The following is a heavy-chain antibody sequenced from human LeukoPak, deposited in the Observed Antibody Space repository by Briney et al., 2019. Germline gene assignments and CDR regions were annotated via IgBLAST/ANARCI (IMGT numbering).Heavy chain of an antibody. CDR3: ARAARTYDSSGYYYIYFQH. D-gene: IGHD3-22*01. Sequence: GGSLRLSCAASGFTFSSYGMHWVRQAPGKGLEWVAFIRYDGGNKYYADSVKGRFTISRDNSKNTLYLQMNSLRAEDTAVYYCARAARTYDSSGYYYIYFQHWGQGTLVSVSS. J-gene: IGHJ1*01. CDR2: IRYDGGNK. V-gene: IGHV3-30*02. CDR1: GFTFSSYG.